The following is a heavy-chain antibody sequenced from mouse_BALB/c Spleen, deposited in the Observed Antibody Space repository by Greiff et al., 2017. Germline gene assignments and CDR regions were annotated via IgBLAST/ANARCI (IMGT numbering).Heavy chain of an antibody. Sequence: VQLQQSAAELARPGASVKMSCKASGYTFTSYTMHWVKQRPGQGLEWIGYINPSSGYTEYNQKFKDKTTLTADKSSSTAYMQLSSLTSEDSAVYYCARWYYYGSRDFDVWGAGTTVTVSS. CDR3: ARWYYYGSRDFDV. J-gene: IGHJ1*01. V-gene: IGHV1-4*02. D-gene: IGHD1-1*01. CDR2: INPSSGYT. CDR1: GYTFTSYT.